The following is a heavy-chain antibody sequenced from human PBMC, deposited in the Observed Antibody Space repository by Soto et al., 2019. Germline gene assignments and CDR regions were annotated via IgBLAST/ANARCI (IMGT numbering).Heavy chain of an antibody. CDR1: GFTFSTYG. CDR2: ISYDGSKQ. V-gene: IGHV3-30*03. D-gene: IGHD3-22*01. CDR3: ASDLKWHSGYTPYYYYYGMDV. J-gene: IGHJ6*02. Sequence: QVQLVESGGDVVQAGRSLRLSCAASGFTFSTYGMHWVRQAPGKGLEWVTVISYDGSKQYYADSVKGRFTISRDNSKNTLYLHMNSLRAEDTAVYYCASDLKWHSGYTPYYYYYGMDVWGQGTTVTVSS.